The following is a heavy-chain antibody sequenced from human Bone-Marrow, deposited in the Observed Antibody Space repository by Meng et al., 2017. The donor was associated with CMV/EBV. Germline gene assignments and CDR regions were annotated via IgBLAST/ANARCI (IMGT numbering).Heavy chain of an antibody. CDR3: VRRDVIVPAAIQRTGYYCGLDI. CDR1: GGTFSRYA. J-gene: IGHJ6*02. D-gene: IGHD2-2*02. V-gene: IGHV1-69*10. CDR2: IIPNITIA. Sequence: SVKVSCKASGGTFSRYAVSWVRQAPGQGLEWMGGIIPNITIADYAQKLQGRVTITADKSTSTAYMELRSLRSEDTAMYYCVRRDVIVPAAIQRTGYYCGLDIWGQGTTVTVSS.